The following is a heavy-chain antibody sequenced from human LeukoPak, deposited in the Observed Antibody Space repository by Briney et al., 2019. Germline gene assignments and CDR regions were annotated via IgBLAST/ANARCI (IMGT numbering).Heavy chain of an antibody. Sequence: ASVKVSCKTSGYLFTGFYIHWVRQVPVQGLEWMGWINPNSGDTKSAPKFQGRVAMTRVTSINTAYMEVSGLTPDDTAIYYCAKRGGALSHWGQGTPVTVTS. CDR2: INPNSGDT. V-gene: IGHV1-2*02. J-gene: IGHJ4*02. CDR3: AKRGGALSH. D-gene: IGHD2-21*01. CDR1: GYLFTGFY.